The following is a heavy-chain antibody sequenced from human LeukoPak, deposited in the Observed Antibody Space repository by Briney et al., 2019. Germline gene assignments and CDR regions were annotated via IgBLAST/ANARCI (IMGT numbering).Heavy chain of an antibody. CDR2: ISWNSGSI. Sequence: GRSLRLSCAASGFTFDDYAMHWVRQAPGKGLEWVSGISWNSGSIGYADSVKGRFTISRDNAKNSLYLQMNSLRAEDTALYYCAKDITPKSAVLRYFDWSPYYYYGMDVWGQGTTVTVSS. J-gene: IGHJ6*02. D-gene: IGHD3-9*01. V-gene: IGHV3-9*01. CDR3: AKDITPKSAVLRYFDWSPYYYYGMDV. CDR1: GFTFDDYA.